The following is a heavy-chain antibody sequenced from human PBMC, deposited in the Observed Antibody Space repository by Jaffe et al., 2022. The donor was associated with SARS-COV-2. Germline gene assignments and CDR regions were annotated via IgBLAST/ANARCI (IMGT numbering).Heavy chain of an antibody. Sequence: QVQLVQSGAEVKKPGASVRVSCKASGYTFSDYYLHWVRQAPGQGLEWVGIVNPSAGTTRYAQKWQGRVTVTTDTSTSTVYMELNSLKSEDTAAYFCARGDDIWGATTYRFDYWGQGTLVTVSS. CDR2: VNPSAGTT. D-gene: IGHD1-26*01. CDR3: ARGDDIWGATTYRFDY. J-gene: IGHJ4*02. CDR1: GYTFSDYY. V-gene: IGHV1-46*04.